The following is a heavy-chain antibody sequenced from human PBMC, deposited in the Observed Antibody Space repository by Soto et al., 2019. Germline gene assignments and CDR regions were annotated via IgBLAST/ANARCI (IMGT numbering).Heavy chain of an antibody. V-gene: IGHV3-23*01. CDR3: ARRSVTNSHFDY. D-gene: IGHD6-19*01. CDR2: VGGSGEDT. CDR1: GFTFSNFA. J-gene: IGHJ4*02. Sequence: PGGSLRLSCAASGFTFSNFAMRWVRQAPGKGLEWVSTVGGSGEDTYYGDSVKGRFTISRDNSKNTLYLQMNSLRAEDTALYYCARRSVTNSHFDYWGQGTLVTVSS.